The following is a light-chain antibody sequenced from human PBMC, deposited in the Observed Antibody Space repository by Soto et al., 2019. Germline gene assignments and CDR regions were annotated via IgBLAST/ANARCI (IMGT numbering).Light chain of an antibody. CDR2: QAS. CDR3: QQYDISSRT. V-gene: IGKV1-5*03. CDR1: QSISTW. J-gene: IGKJ1*01. Sequence: DIQMTQFPSTLSASVGDRVTITCRASQSISTWLAWYQHKPGKAPKLLIYQASSLEGGVPSRFSGSGSGTEFTLTISRLQYDDFATYYCQQYDISSRTFGQGTKVETK.